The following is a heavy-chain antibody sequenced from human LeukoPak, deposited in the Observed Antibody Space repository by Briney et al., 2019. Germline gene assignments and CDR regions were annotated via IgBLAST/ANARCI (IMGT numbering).Heavy chain of an antibody. CDR3: ARDGGYDLPDY. D-gene: IGHD5-12*01. V-gene: IGHV3-7*01. CDR2: IKKDGSGT. Sequence: GGSLRLSCAASGFTFSTRWMTWGRQAPGKGLEWVANIKKDGSGTYYVDSVKGRFTISRDNANNSLYLQMSSLRAEDTAVYYCARDGGYDLPDYWGQGTLVTVSS. J-gene: IGHJ4*02. CDR1: GFTFSTRW.